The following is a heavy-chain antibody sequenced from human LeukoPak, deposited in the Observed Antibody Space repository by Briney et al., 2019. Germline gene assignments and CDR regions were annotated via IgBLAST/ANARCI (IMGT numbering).Heavy chain of an antibody. CDR1: GFTFSSYA. D-gene: IGHD3-3*01. CDR2: ISGSGGST. CDR3: ANGLYDFWSGYFTS. V-gene: IGHV3-23*01. J-gene: IGHJ5*02. Sequence: GGSLRLSCAASGFTFSSYAMSWVRQAPGKGLEWVSAISGSGGSTYYADSVKGRFTISRDNSKNTLYLQMNSLRAEDTAVYYCANGLYDFWSGYFTSWGQGTLVTVSS.